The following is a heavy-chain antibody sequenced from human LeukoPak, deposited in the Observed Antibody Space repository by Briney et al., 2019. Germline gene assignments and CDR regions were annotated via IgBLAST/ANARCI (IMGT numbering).Heavy chain of an antibody. D-gene: IGHD3-22*01. V-gene: IGHV1-2*02. CDR1: GYTFTGYY. J-gene: IGHJ6*03. Sequence: ASVKVSCKASGYTFTGYYMHWVRQAPGQGLEGMGWINPNSGGTNYAQKFQGRVTMTRDTSISTAYMELSRLRSDDTAVYYCARAYYDSSGYRYYYYMDVWGKGTTVTVSS. CDR2: INPNSGGT. CDR3: ARAYYDSSGYRYYYYMDV.